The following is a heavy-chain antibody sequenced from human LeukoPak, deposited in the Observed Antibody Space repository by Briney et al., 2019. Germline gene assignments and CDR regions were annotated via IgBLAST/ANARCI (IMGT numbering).Heavy chain of an antibody. Sequence: SVTVSCKASGGTFLSSTISWVRQAPGQGLEWMGRFIPRLGTSNYAQKFQGRVTITADKATNTANMELSSLRSEDTAVYFCAREGGYFGSLDSWGQGTLVTFSS. D-gene: IGHD3-10*01. J-gene: IGHJ4*02. V-gene: IGHV1-69*08. CDR3: AREGGYFGSLDS. CDR1: GGTFLSST. CDR2: FIPRLGTS.